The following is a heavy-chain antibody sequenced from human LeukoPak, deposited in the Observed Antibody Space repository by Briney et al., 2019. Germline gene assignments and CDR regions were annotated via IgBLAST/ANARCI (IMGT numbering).Heavy chain of an antibody. D-gene: IGHD3-10*01. CDR2: ISSSSSTI. J-gene: IGHJ4*02. V-gene: IGHV3-48*01. CDR3: ARDGTWFGELFVY. Sequence: GGSLRLSCAASGFTFSSYSMNWVRQAPGQGLEWVSYISSSSSTIYYADSVKGRLTISRDNTKNSLYLQMNSLRAEDTAVYYCARDGTWFGELFVYWGQGTLVTVSS. CDR1: GFTFSSYS.